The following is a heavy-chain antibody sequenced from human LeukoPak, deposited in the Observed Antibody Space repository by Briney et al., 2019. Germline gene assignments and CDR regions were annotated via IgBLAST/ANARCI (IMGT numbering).Heavy chain of an antibody. CDR3: ARFPTGFDY. CDR1: GFTCGSCW. CDR2: IKEDGSEK. J-gene: IGHJ4*02. V-gene: IGHV3-7*05. Sequence: GGSLRLSCAAYGFTCGSCWMSWVRQAPGKGLEWVASIKEDGSEKYYVDSVKGRFTISRDNAKNSLYLQMNRLRAEDTAMYYCARFPTGFDYWGQGTLVTVSS. D-gene: IGHD4-17*01.